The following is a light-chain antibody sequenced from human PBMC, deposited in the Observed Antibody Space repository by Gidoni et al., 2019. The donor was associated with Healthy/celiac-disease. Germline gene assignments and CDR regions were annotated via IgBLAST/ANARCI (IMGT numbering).Light chain of an antibody. Sequence: ELVMTQSPATLSVSPGERATLSCRASHIVRSNLAWYQQKPGQAPRLLIYGASTRATGIPARFSGSGSGTEFTLTISSLQSEDFAVYYCQQYNNWPFTFXRXTKVDIK. CDR2: GAS. CDR1: HIVRSN. J-gene: IGKJ3*01. CDR3: QQYNNWPFT. V-gene: IGKV3-15*01.